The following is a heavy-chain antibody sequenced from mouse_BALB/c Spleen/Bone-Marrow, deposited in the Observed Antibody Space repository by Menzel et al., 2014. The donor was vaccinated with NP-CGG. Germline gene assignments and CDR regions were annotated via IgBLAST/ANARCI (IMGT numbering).Heavy chain of an antibody. CDR1: GFTFSNYG. J-gene: IGHJ2*01. Sequence: DVHLVESGGDLVKPGGSLKLSCAASGFTFSNYGMSWVRQTPDKRLEWVATISSVGGYTYYPDSVKGRFTISRDNAKNTLFLQRSRVKSEDTAMYYCARRGTGTGSYYLDYWGQGTTRTVSS. CDR2: ISSVGGYT. V-gene: IGHV5-6*01. CDR3: ARRGTGTGSYYLDY. D-gene: IGHD4-1*01.